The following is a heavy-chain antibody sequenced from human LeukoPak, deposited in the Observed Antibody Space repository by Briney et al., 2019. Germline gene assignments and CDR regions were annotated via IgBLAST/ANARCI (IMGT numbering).Heavy chain of an antibody. CDR1: GFTFSSYG. J-gene: IGHJ4*02. V-gene: IGHV3-30*03. D-gene: IGHD6-19*01. Sequence: PGGSLRLSCAASGFTFSSYGMHWVRQAPGKGLEWVAVISYDGSNKYYADSVKGRFTISRDNSKNTLYLQMNSLRAEDTAVYYCARAPQYYSSGWSDWGQGTLVTVSS. CDR2: ISYDGSNK. CDR3: ARAPQYYSSGWSD.